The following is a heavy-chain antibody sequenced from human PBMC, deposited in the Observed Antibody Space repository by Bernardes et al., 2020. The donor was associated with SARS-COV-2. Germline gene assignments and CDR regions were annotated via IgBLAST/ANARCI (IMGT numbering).Heavy chain of an antibody. J-gene: IGHJ6*02. Sequence: IRKPPRKGLEWIGCISRRGSPNYNPSLNGRVTISVDTSTNKFSLRLSSVTAADTAVDYCARDQTRDGYTERGGADVWGQGTTVIVS. V-gene: IGHV4-59*01. CDR2: ISRRGSP. D-gene: IGHD5-12*01. CDR3: ARDQTRDGYTERGGADV.